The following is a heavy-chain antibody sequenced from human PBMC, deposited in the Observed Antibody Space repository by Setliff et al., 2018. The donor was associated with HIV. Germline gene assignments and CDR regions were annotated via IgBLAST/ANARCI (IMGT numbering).Heavy chain of an antibody. CDR2: ISAYNGYT. D-gene: IGHD6-19*01. J-gene: IGHJ1*01. Sequence: GASVKVSCKASGYTFTNYGIAWVRQAPGQGLEWMGWISAYNGYTNYAQNLQGRVTMTTDTSTNTVYMEMSGLRSEDTAVFYCARVAVPGLAYFPHWGQGTLVTVSS. V-gene: IGHV1-18*01. CDR1: GYTFTNYG. CDR3: ARVAVPGLAYFPH.